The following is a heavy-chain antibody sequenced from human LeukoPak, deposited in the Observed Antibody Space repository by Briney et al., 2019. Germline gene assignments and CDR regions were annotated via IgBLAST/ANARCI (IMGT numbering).Heavy chain of an antibody. V-gene: IGHV3-15*01. Sequence: GGSLRLSCAASGFTFSNAWMSWVRQAPGKGLEWVGRIKSKTDGGTTDYAAPVKGRFTISRDDSKNTLYLQMNSLKTEDTAVYYCAKDPTGIAAASDYWGQGTLVTVSS. CDR3: AKDPTGIAAASDY. CDR2: IKSKTDGGTT. CDR1: GFTFSNAW. J-gene: IGHJ4*02. D-gene: IGHD6-13*01.